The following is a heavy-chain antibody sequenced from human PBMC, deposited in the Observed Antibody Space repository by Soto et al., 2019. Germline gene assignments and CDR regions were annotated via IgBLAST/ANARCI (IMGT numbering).Heavy chain of an antibody. CDR3: ATVYTAAWSTHNYYYMDV. CDR1: GYTLTELS. CDR2: FDPEDGET. Sequence: QVQLVQSGAEVKEPGASVQVSCKVSGYTLTELSIHWVRQAPGKGLEWMGGFDPEDGETLYAQKFQGRVTMTEDTSTDTAYMDLSSLSSEDTAGYYCATVYTAAWSTHNYYYMDVWGKGTTVTVSS. V-gene: IGHV1-24*01. J-gene: IGHJ6*03. D-gene: IGHD3-16*01.